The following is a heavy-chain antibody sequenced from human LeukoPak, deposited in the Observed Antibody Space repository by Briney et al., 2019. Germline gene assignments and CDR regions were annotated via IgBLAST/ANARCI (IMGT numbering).Heavy chain of an antibody. D-gene: IGHD3-22*01. V-gene: IGHV1-2*02. CDR2: INPNSGGT. CDR3: ARVPYYYDSSGYYSR. Sequence: GSVKVSCKASGYTFTGYYMHWGRQAPGQGLEWMGWINPNSGGTNYAQKFQGRVTMTRDTSISTAYMELSRLRSDDTAVYYCARVPYYYDSSGYYSRWGQGTLVTVSS. J-gene: IGHJ4*02. CDR1: GYTFTGYY.